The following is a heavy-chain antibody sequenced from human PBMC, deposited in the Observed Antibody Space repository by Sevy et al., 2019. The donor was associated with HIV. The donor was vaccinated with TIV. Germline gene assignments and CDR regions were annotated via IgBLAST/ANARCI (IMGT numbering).Heavy chain of an antibody. Sequence: GGSLRLSCAASGFTYSSYDMHWVRQAPGKGLEWVAFIGYDGSHKYYADSVKGRFTISRDNSKNTLYLQMNSLTVDDTAVYYCATPCGGDCYLDYWGQRTLVTVSS. CDR3: ATPCGGDCYLDY. D-gene: IGHD2-21*01. J-gene: IGHJ4*02. CDR2: IGYDGSHK. V-gene: IGHV3-30*02. CDR1: GFTYSSYD.